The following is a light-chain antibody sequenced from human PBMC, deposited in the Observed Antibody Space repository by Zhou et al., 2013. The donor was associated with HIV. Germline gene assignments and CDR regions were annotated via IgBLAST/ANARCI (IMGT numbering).Light chain of an antibody. J-gene: IGKJ2*01. CDR2: GAS. CDR1: QDISDY. V-gene: IGKV1-16*01. CDR3: QQSYSTPRT. Sequence: DIQMTQSPSSLSASVGDRVTITCRASQDISDYLAWFRQKPGEAPKSLIYGASTLHIGVPSRFSGSGSGTDFTLTIGSLQPEDFATYYCQQSYSTPRTFGQGTKLEIK.